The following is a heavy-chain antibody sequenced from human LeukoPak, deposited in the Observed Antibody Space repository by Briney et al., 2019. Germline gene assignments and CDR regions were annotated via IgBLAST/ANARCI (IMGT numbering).Heavy chain of an antibody. CDR1: GGSIGSGDYY. J-gene: IGHJ4*02. Sequence: SETLSLTCTVSGGSIGSGDYYWSWIRQPPGKGLEWIGYIYYSGSTYYNPSLKSRVTISVDTSKNQFSLKLSSVTAADTAVYYCAREGECSSTSCYTGYIDYWGQGTLVTVSS. CDR3: AREGECSSTSCYTGYIDY. CDR2: IYYSGST. D-gene: IGHD2-2*02. V-gene: IGHV4-30-4*08.